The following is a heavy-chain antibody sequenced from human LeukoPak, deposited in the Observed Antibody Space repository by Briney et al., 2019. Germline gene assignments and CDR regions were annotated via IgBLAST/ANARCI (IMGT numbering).Heavy chain of an antibody. CDR1: GYTFTSYY. CDR2: INPSGGST. J-gene: IGHJ4*02. V-gene: IGHV1-46*01. Sequence: ASVKVSCKASGYTFTSYYMHWVRQAPGQGLEWMGIINPSGGSTSYAQKFQGRVTITRDTSTSTVYMELSSLRSEDTAVYYCARDRAYYYDSSGHYFDYWGQGTLVTVSS. D-gene: IGHD3-22*01. CDR3: ARDRAYYYDSSGHYFDY.